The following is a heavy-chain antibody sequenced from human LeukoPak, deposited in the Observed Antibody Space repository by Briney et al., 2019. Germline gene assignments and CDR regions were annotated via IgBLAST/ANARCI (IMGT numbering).Heavy chain of an antibody. D-gene: IGHD3-22*01. J-gene: IGHJ4*02. Sequence: SGGSLRLSCAASGFTFSSYSMNWVRQAPGKGLEWVSSISSSNSYIYYADSVKGRFTISRDNAKNSLYLQMNSLRAEDTAVYYCARDTPSHYYDWDYYWGQGTLVTVSS. CDR3: ARDTPSHYYDWDYY. V-gene: IGHV3-21*01. CDR2: ISSSNSYI. CDR1: GFTFSSYS.